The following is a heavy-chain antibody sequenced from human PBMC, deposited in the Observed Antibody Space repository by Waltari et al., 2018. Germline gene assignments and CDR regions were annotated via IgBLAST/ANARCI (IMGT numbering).Heavy chain of an antibody. Sequence: QLQLQESGPGLVKPSETLSLTCSVSGGSTSSSSFFWGWVRQPPGKGLEWIGSLYYTGNTYYNPSLKSRVTISADTSKNQFSLKLSSVTAADTAVYYCARHMPYYDSIYYFDYWGQGTLVTVSS. D-gene: IGHD3-3*01. J-gene: IGHJ4*02. CDR1: GGSTSSSSFF. CDR3: ARHMPYYDSIYYFDY. CDR2: LYYTGNT. V-gene: IGHV4-39*01.